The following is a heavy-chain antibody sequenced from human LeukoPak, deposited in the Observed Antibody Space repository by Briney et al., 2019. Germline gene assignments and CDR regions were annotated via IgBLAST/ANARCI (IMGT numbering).Heavy chain of an antibody. CDR1: GGSISSSSYY. CDR2: IYYSGST. CDR3: ARAPTSTHEPVIFDY. D-gene: IGHD2-21*01. Sequence: PSETLSLTCTVSGGSISSSSYYWGWIRQPPGKGLERIGSIYYSGSTYYNPSLKSRVTISVDTSKNQFSLKLSSVTAADTAVYYCARAPTSTHEPVIFDYWGQGTLVTVSS. J-gene: IGHJ4*02. V-gene: IGHV4-39*07.